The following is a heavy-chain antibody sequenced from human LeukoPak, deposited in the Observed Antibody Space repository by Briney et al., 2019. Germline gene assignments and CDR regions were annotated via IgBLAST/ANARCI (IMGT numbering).Heavy chain of an antibody. Sequence: GGSLRLSCAASGFTVSSNYMSWVRQAPGKGLEWVSVIYSGGSTYYADSVKGRFTISRDNSKNTLYLQMNSLGAEDTAVYYCARGDSSSSKGDAFDIWGQGTMVTVSS. CDR1: GFTVSSNY. D-gene: IGHD6-13*01. V-gene: IGHV3-53*01. CDR3: ARGDSSSSKGDAFDI. CDR2: IYSGGST. J-gene: IGHJ3*02.